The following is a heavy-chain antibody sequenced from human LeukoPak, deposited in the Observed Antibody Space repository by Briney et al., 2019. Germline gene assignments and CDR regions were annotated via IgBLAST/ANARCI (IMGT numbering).Heavy chain of an antibody. CDR2: IYSDGSS. J-gene: IGHJ4*02. CDR1: GGSISIGGYY. V-gene: IGHV4-61*02. CDR3: AREARYDFWSGYYSDSYYFDY. Sequence: SQTLSLTCTVSGGSISIGGYYWSWIRQPAGKGLEWIGRIYSDGSSNCSPSLKSRVTISIDTSKNQFSLNLSSVTAADTAVYYCAREARYDFWSGYYSDSYYFDYWGQGTLVTVSS. D-gene: IGHD3-3*01.